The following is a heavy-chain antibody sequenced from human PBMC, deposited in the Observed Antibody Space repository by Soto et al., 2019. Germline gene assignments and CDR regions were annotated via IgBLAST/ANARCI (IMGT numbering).Heavy chain of an antibody. Sequence: QVQLVESGGGVVQPGRSLRLSCAASGFTFSSYGMHWVRQAPGKGLEWVAVISYDGSNKYYADSVKGRFTISRDNSKNTLYLQMNSLRAEDTAVYYCARGDELELLKANFDYWGQGTLVTVSS. D-gene: IGHD1-26*01. V-gene: IGHV3-30*03. CDR2: ISYDGSNK. CDR1: GFTFSSYG. CDR3: ARGDELELLKANFDY. J-gene: IGHJ4*02.